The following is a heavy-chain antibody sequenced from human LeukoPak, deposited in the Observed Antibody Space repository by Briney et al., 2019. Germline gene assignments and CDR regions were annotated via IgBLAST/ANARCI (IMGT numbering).Heavy chain of an antibody. V-gene: IGHV4-34*01. D-gene: IGHD2-2*01. J-gene: IGHJ6*02. CDR1: GGSFSGYY. CDR2: INHSGST. Sequence: MSSETLSLTCAVYGGSFSGYYWSWIRQPPGKGLEWIGEINHSGSTNYNPSLKSRVTISVDTSKNQFSLKLSSVTAADTAVYYCARVVIVVVPAADLPLGGMDVWGQGTTVTVSS. CDR3: ARVVIVVVPAADLPLGGMDV.